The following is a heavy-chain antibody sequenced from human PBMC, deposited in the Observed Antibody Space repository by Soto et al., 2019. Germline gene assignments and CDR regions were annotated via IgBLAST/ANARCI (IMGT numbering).Heavy chain of an antibody. CDR1: GFTFSSYA. V-gene: IGHV3-30-3*01. CDR3: ARGSSGWYY. D-gene: IGHD6-19*01. CDR2: ISYDGSNK. J-gene: IGHJ4*02. Sequence: GGSLRLSCAASGFTFSSYAMHWVRQAPGKGLEWVAVISYDGSNKYYADSVKGRFTISRDNSKNTLYLQMNSLRAEDTAVYYCARGSSGWYYWGQGTLVTVSS.